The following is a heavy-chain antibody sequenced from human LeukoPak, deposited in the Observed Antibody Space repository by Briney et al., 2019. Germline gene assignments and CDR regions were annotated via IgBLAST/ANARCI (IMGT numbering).Heavy chain of an antibody. CDR3: ARAPYSNGWYNAFDI. D-gene: IGHD6-19*01. Sequence: SETLSLTCTVSGGSISSSSYYWGWIRQPPGKGREWIGSVYYSGSTYYNPSLKSRVTVSVDTSKNQFSLKLSSVTAADTAVYYCARAPYSNGWYNAFDIWGQGTMVTVSS. CDR2: VYYSGST. J-gene: IGHJ3*02. V-gene: IGHV4-39*07. CDR1: GGSISSSSYY.